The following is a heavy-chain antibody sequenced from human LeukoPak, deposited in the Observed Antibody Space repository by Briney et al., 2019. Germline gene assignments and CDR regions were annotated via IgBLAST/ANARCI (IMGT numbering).Heavy chain of an antibody. CDR2: INHSGST. CDR1: GGSFSGYY. J-gene: IGHJ1*01. Sequence: NPSETLSLTCAVYGGSFSGYYWSWIRQPPGKGLEWIGEINHSGSTNYNPSLKSRVTISVDTSKNQFSLKLSSVTAADTAVYYCARGRNYDSSGYYYVLAEYFQHWGQGTLVTVSS. V-gene: IGHV4-34*01. CDR3: ARGRNYDSSGYYYVLAEYFQH. D-gene: IGHD3-22*01.